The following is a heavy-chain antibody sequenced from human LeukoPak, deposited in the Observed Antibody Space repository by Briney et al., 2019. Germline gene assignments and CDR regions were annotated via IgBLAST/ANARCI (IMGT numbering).Heavy chain of an antibody. CDR1: GFTFNTFW. CDR2: IKGDGSVK. V-gene: IGHV3-7*03. J-gene: IGHJ4*02. D-gene: IGHD6-13*01. Sequence: PGGSLRLSCSGSGFTFNTFWMNWVRQVPGKGLEWVANIKGDGSVKDYLDSVKGRFTISRDNAKKSLYLQMNSLRAEDTAVYYCTTWEGSSWFDYWGQGTLVTVSS. CDR3: TTWEGSSWFDY.